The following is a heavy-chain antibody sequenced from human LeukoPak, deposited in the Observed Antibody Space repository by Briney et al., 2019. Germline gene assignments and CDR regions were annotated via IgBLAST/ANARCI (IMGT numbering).Heavy chain of an antibody. V-gene: IGHV1-18*01. J-gene: IGHJ6*03. D-gene: IGHD6-19*01. CDR2: ISAYNGNT. CDR3: ARAGNIVVLAVAGAGYYYRDV. Sequence: ASVKVSCKASGYTFSNFGISWVRQAPGQGLEWMGWISAYNGNTDYAQKFQGRVTMTIDASTSTAYMELRSLRSDDTAVYHCARAGNIVVLAVAGAGYYYRDVWGKGTTVTVSS. CDR1: GYTFSNFG.